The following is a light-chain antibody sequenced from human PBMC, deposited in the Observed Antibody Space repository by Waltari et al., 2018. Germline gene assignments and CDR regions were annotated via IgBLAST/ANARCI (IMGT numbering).Light chain of an antibody. J-gene: IGKJ3*01. Sequence: ETVLTLSPGTLSLSPGERATLSCRASQNVYHAYLAWYQQKPGQPPRLLMYGTSTRATGIPDRFSGSGSGTDFTLTISRLEPEDFSVYYCQQYGGSQGGFTFGPGTKVDIK. CDR1: QNVYHAY. CDR3: QQYGGSQGGFT. CDR2: GTS. V-gene: IGKV3-20*01.